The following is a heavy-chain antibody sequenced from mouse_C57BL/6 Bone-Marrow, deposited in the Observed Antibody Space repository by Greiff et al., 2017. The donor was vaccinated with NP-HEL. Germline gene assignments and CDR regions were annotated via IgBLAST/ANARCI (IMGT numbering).Heavy chain of an antibody. CDR1: GYSITSGYY. D-gene: IGHD2-10*02. CDR3: AREGVCLDY. V-gene: IGHV3-6*01. J-gene: IGHJ2*01. CDR2: ISYDGSN. Sequence: EVQRVESGPGLVKPSQSLSLTCSVTGYSITSGYYWNWIRQFPGNKLEWMGYISYDGSNNYNPSLKNRISITRDTSKNQFFLKLNSVTTEDTATYYCAREGVCLDYWGQGTTLTVSS.